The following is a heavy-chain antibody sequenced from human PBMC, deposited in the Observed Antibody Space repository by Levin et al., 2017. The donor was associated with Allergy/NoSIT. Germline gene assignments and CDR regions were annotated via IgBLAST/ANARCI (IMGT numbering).Heavy chain of an antibody. V-gene: IGHV3-15*01. CDR3: LVSNVRDDP. Sequence: LGESLKISCAVSGITFTNAWLTWVRQAPGKGLEWVGRIKGKADGGTIDYAAPVKGRFTISRDDSKNTLYLQMNSLKTEDTAVYYCLVSNVRDDPWGQGTLVTVSS. J-gene: IGHJ5*02. D-gene: IGHD2-8*01. CDR1: GITFTNAW. CDR2: IKGKADGGTI.